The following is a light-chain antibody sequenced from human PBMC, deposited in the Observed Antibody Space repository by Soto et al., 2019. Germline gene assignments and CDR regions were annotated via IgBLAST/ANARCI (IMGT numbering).Light chain of an antibody. J-gene: IGLJ1*01. Sequence: QAVVTQTPSASGTPGQRVTISCSGSSSNIGSNTVNWFQQLPGTAPKLLIYTNNQRPSGVPDRFSCSKSGTSASLAISGLQSEDEADYYCAAWDDSLNGYVFGTGTKVTVL. V-gene: IGLV1-44*01. CDR2: TNN. CDR1: SSNIGSNT. CDR3: AAWDDSLNGYV.